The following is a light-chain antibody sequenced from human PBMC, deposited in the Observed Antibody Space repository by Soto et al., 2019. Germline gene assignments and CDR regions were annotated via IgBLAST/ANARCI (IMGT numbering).Light chain of an antibody. V-gene: IGLV3-1*01. CDR2: QDT. J-gene: IGLJ2*01. CDR1: RLGSKY. CDR3: QAWDSSSAV. Sequence: SSELTQPPSVSVSPGQTASITCSGDRLGSKYACWYQQKAGQSPVLVIYQDTKRPSGIPGRFSGSNSGNTATLTISGTQAMDEADYYCQAWDSSSAVFGGGTSSPS.